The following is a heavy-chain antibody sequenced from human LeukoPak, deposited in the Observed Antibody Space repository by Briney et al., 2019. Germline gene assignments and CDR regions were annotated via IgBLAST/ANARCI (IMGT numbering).Heavy chain of an antibody. CDR2: IGGSHSPI. CDR3: ARDLRYCNGGTCYGGAFDF. Sequence: QTGGFLRLSCVASGFTFSSYRMTWVRQAPGKGLEWVSEIGGSHSPIRYADSVKGRFTISRDNAKNLLYLQMNSLRDDDTAVYFCARDLRYCNGGTCYGGAFDFWGQGTLVTVSS. J-gene: IGHJ3*01. V-gene: IGHV3-48*02. D-gene: IGHD2-15*01. CDR1: GFTFSSYR.